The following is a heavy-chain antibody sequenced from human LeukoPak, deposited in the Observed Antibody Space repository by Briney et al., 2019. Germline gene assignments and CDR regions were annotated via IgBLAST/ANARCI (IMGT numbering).Heavy chain of an antibody. CDR2: IKQDGSEK. CDR1: GLTFSNYW. D-gene: IGHD3-16*01. J-gene: IGHJ4*02. Sequence: GGSLRLSCAASGLTFSNYWMDWVRQAPGKGLEWVANIKQDGSEKNYVDSVKGRFIISRDNAKNSLYLQMNTLRADDTAVYYCARDGFGTGSNWGQGILVTVSS. CDR3: ARDGFGTGSN. V-gene: IGHV3-7*03.